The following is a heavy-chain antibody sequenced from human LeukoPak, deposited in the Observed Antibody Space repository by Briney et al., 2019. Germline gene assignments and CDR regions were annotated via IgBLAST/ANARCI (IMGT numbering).Heavy chain of an antibody. D-gene: IGHD4-17*01. CDR1: GFTFSSYG. V-gene: IGHV3-23*01. J-gene: IGHJ4*02. Sequence: GGTLRLSCAASGFTFSSYGMSWVRQAPGKGLEWVSSISNSGGSTYYADSVKGRFTISRDNSRNTLYLQMNSLRAEDTAVYYCARPDDYGDYFDYWGQGTLVTVSS. CDR3: ARPDDYGDYFDY. CDR2: ISNSGGST.